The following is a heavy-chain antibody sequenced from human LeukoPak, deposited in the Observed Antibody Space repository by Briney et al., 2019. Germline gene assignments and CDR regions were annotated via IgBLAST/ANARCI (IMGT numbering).Heavy chain of an antibody. V-gene: IGHV1-69*06. CDR3: VTSPSIAVAGLYYFDY. CDR1: GVTFNGCT. J-gene: IGHJ4*01. CDR2: VIPLFGAG. D-gene: IGHD6-19*01. Sequence: SGKVSCKASGVTFNGCTLIWGRQAPGQGFEFVGGVIPLFGAGNDAQRFQGRVTVTADKSTNTAYMQLNSLTSDDTAVYYCVTSPSIAVAGLYYFDYWSQGTLVTVSS.